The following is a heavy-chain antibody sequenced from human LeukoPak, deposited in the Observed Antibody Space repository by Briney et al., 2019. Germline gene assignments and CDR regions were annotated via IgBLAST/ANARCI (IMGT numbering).Heavy chain of an antibody. J-gene: IGHJ4*02. CDR3: AREGGGHDSSGYYYAKVL. Sequence: SETLSLTCTVSGGSISSSSYYWGWIRQPPGKGLEWIGSIYYSGSTYYNPSLKSRVTISVDTSKNQFSLKLSSVTAADTAVYYCAREGGGHDSSGYYYAKVLWGQGTLVTVSS. CDR1: GGSISSSSYY. CDR2: IYYSGST. D-gene: IGHD3-22*01. V-gene: IGHV4-39*07.